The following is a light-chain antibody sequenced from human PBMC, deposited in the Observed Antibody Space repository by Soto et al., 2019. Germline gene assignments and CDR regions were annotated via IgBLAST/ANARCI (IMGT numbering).Light chain of an antibody. V-gene: IGLV1-40*01. CDR3: QSYDNSLRGSEV. Sequence: QLVLTQPPSVSGAPGQRVTISCTGSSSNIGAGYDVHWYQQLPGTAPKLLIYANDNRPSGVPDRFSGSKSGTSASLAITDLQAEDEADYYCQSYDNSLRGSEVFGGGTKLTVL. CDR2: AND. CDR1: SSNIGAGYD. J-gene: IGLJ2*01.